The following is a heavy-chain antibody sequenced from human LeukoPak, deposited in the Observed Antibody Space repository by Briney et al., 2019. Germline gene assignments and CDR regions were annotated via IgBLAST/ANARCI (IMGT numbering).Heavy chain of an antibody. Sequence: GGSLRLSCAASGFSFSSYGMHWVRRAPGKGLEWVAALWYDGNNKYYAESVKGRFTISRDISKNTLYLQMNSLRAEDTAVYYCARELRYVDPPRYYFDYWGQGTLVTVSS. CDR2: LWYDGNNK. CDR1: GFSFSSYG. V-gene: IGHV3-33*01. D-gene: IGHD3-9*01. CDR3: ARELRYVDPPRYYFDY. J-gene: IGHJ4*02.